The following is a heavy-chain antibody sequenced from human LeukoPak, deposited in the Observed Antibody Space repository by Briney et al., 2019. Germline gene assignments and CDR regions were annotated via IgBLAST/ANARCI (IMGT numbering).Heavy chain of an antibody. J-gene: IGHJ6*02. Sequence: PGGSLRLSCAASGFTVSSNYMSWVRQAPGKGLEWVSVIYSGGSTYYADSVKGRFSISRDNSKNTLYLQMNSLRAEDTAVYYCARDKLGYCSGGSCYDHYYYGMDVWGQGTTVTVSS. V-gene: IGHV3-53*01. CDR1: GFTVSSNY. CDR2: IYSGGST. D-gene: IGHD2-15*01. CDR3: ARDKLGYCSGGSCYDHYYYGMDV.